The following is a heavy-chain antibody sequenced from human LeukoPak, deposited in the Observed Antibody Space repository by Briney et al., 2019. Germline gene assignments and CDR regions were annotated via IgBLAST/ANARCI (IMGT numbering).Heavy chain of an antibody. V-gene: IGHV3-74*01. D-gene: IGHD3-3*01. CDR1: GFTFSDYW. CDR3: AKVKDFWSGYQGIWGYHFDY. J-gene: IGHJ4*02. Sequence: GGSLRLSCAASGFTFSDYWIHWVRHAPGKGLVWVSRINTDGTSTTYADSVRGRFTISRDNAKNTLYLQMNSLRAEDTAVYYCAKVKDFWSGYQGIWGYHFDYWGQGTLVTVSS. CDR2: INTDGTST.